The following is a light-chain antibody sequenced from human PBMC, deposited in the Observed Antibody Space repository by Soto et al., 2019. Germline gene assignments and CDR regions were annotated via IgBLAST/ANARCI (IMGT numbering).Light chain of an antibody. CDR3: AAWDDSLNGVV. CDR1: RSHIGSNT. CDR2: SNN. V-gene: IGLV1-44*01. J-gene: IGLJ2*01. Sequence: QSVLTQPPSASGTPGQRVTLSCSGSRSHIGSNTVNWYQQLPGTAPKLLISSNNQRPSGVPDRFSGSKSGTSASLAISGLQSEDEADYYCAAWDDSLNGVVFGGGTKLTVL.